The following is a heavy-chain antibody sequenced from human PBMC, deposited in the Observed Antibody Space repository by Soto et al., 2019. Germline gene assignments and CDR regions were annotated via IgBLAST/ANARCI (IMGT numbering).Heavy chain of an antibody. D-gene: IGHD3-22*01. CDR2: IHYSGRN. CDR3: AAHDSGGYYAEY. Sequence: QLQLQESGPGLVKPSETLSLTCTVSGDSVTISDYYWGWIRQPPGKGLEWIGSIHYSGRNYYNPSLKSRVAISGDTSKKQLSLKLTSVTAADAAVYYCAAHDSGGYYAEYWGQGTLVTVSA. J-gene: IGHJ4*02. CDR1: GDSVTISDYY. V-gene: IGHV4-39*01.